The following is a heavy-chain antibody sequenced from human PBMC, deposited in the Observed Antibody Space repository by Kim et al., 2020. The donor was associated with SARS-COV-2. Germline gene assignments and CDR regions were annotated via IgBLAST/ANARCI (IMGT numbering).Heavy chain of an antibody. CDR1: GFTFSSYW. D-gene: IGHD5-12*01. V-gene: IGHV3-74*01. J-gene: IGHJ6*02. CDR2: INSDGSST. CDR3: ARDYFPDSGYGNYYYYGMDV. Sequence: GGSLRLSCAASGFTFSSYWMHWVRQAPGKGLVWVSRINSDGSSTSYADSVKGRFTISRNNAKNTLYLQMNSLRAEDTAVYYCARDYFPDSGYGNYYYYGMDVWGQGTTVTVSS.